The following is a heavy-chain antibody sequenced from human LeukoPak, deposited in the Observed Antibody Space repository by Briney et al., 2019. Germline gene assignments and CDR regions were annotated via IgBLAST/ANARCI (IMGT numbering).Heavy chain of an antibody. J-gene: IGHJ4*02. D-gene: IGHD6-25*01. CDR3: SKDAAVLTLGIAASSHEY. CDR1: GYTFSDYG. V-gene: IGHV3-30*18. Sequence: TGTSLRLSCSASGYTFSDYGMHWVRQAPGKGLEWLSVISYSGVVKFYADSVKGRFTISRDNSKNTVYLQMNNLADEDTAVYYCSKDAAVLTLGIAASSHEYWGQGTLVTVSS. CDR2: ISYSGVVK.